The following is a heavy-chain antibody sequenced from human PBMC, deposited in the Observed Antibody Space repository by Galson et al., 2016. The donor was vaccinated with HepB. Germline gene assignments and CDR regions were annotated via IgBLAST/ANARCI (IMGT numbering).Heavy chain of an antibody. J-gene: IGHJ5*02. V-gene: IGHV5-10-1*01. CDR3: ARHGTYGNYVLNWFDL. CDR1: GYNFVNYY. CDR2: IDPSDSYT. Sequence: QSGAEVKKPGESLRISCKASGYNFVNYYITWVRQIPGKGLEWMGRIDPSDSYTNYSPSFQGLVIISVDKSISTAYLQWSSLKTSDTAMYYCARHGTYGNYVLNWFDLWGQGTPVTVSS. D-gene: IGHD4-11*01.